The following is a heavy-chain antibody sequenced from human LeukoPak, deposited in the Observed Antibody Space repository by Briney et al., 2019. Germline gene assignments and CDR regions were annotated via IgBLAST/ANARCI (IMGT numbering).Heavy chain of an antibody. CDR3: ARDWFYGDYVVDY. J-gene: IGHJ4*02. Sequence: GGSLRLSCAASGFTFSSYSMNWVRQAPGKGLEWVSSISSSSSYIYYADSVKGRFTISRDNAKNSLYLQMNSLRAEDTAVYYCARDWFYGDYVVDYWGQGTLVTVSS. CDR2: ISSSSSYI. CDR1: GFTFSSYS. D-gene: IGHD4-17*01. V-gene: IGHV3-21*01.